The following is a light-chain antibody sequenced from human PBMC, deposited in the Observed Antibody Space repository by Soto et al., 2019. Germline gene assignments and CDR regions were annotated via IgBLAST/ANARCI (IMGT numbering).Light chain of an antibody. V-gene: IGKV1-33*01. J-gene: IGKJ4*01. CDR1: QDISNY. Sequence: IQITQSPSSPSASVRDRVTITLQASQDISNYLNWYQQKPGKAPKLLIYDASNLETGVPSRFSGSGSGTDFTFTISSLQPEDIATYYCQQYDNLPLTFGGGTKVDIK. CDR3: QQYDNLPLT. CDR2: DAS.